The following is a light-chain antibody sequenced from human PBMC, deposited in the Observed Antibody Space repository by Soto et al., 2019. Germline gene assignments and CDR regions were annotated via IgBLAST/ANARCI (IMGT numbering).Light chain of an antibody. V-gene: IGLV2-14*01. J-gene: IGLJ2*01. CDR2: EVS. CDR1: SSDVGFYNY. Sequence: QSALTQPASVSGSPGQSITISCTGTSSDVGFYNYVSWYQQHPGKAPKLMIYEVSHRPSGVSNRFSGSKSGNTASLTISGLQAEAEANYYCSSYTSSSTLIFGGGTKLTVL. CDR3: SSYTSSSTLI.